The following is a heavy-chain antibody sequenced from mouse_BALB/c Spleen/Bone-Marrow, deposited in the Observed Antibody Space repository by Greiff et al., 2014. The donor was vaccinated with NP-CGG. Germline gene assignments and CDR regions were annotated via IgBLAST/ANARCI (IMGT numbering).Heavy chain of an antibody. CDR1: GYSFTDSN. CDR3: AKKDYGSSSFDY. V-gene: IGHV1-39*01. D-gene: IGHD1-1*01. J-gene: IGHJ2*01. Sequence: LVESGPELEKPGASVKISCKASGYSFTDSNMNWVKQSNGKNLEWIGNIDPYYGGTSYSQKFKGKATLTVDKSSSTAYMQRRSLTSEDSAVYYCAKKDYGSSSFDYWGQGTTLTVSS. CDR2: IDPYYGGT.